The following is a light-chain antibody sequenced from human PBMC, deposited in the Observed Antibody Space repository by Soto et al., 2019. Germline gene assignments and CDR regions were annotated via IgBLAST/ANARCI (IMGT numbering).Light chain of an antibody. CDR1: QGISSY. Sequence: IPLTQNPSSVSATLRNRSHIPFWASQGISSYLAWYQQKPGKAPKLLIYAASTLQSGVPSRFSGSGSGTDFTLTISCLQSEDFATYYCQQYYSYPRTFGQGTKVDI. J-gene: IGKJ1*01. CDR2: AAS. CDR3: QQYYSYPRT. V-gene: IGKV1-8*01.